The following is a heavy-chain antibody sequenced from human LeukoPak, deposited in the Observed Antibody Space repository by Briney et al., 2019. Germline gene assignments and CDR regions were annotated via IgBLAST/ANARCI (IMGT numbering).Heavy chain of an antibody. CDR1: GYTFTGYY. Sequence: ASVKVSCKASGYTFTGYYMHWVRQAPGQGLEWMGWINPNSGGTNYAQKFQGRVTMTRDTSISTAYMELSRLRSDDTAVYYCASRGCSSTSCYTRPLSDYYYGMDVWGQGTTVTASS. D-gene: IGHD2-2*02. V-gene: IGHV1-2*02. CDR3: ASRGCSSTSCYTRPLSDYYYGMDV. J-gene: IGHJ6*02. CDR2: INPNSGGT.